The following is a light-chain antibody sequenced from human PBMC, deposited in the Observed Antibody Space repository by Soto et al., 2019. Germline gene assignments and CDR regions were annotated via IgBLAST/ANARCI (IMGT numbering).Light chain of an antibody. CDR3: SSYTNSTTYV. V-gene: IGLV2-14*01. CDR2: EVR. Sequence: QSVLTQPASVSGSPGQSITVSCTGTTSDVGGYNSVSWYQHHPGKAPKLIIYEVRKRPSGISSRFSGSQSGNTASLSISGLQAEDEAAYYCSSYTNSTTYVFGTGTKVT. CDR1: TSDVGGYNS. J-gene: IGLJ1*01.